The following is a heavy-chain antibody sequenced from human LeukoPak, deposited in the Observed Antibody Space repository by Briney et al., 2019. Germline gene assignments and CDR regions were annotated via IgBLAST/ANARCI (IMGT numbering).Heavy chain of an antibody. CDR1: GGTLSNYA. J-gene: IGHJ3*02. V-gene: IGHV1-69*04. CDR2: IIPILGVA. CDR3: ARGWVSDIVVVPAADDAFDI. D-gene: IGHD2-2*01. Sequence: SVKVSCKASGGTLSNYAISWVRQAPGQGLEWMGRIIPILGVAKYAQKFQGRVTITTDESTSTAYMELSSLGSEDTAVYYCARGWVSDIVVVPAADDAFDIWGQGTMVTVSS.